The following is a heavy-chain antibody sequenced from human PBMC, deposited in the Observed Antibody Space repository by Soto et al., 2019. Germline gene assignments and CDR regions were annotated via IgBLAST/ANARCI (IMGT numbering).Heavy chain of an antibody. CDR3: AKKPYYYTSGSYYNGLLDY. CDR2: ISDSGGTT. V-gene: IGHV3-23*01. J-gene: IGHJ4*02. CDR1: GFTLSYYY. D-gene: IGHD3-10*01. Sequence: PGGSLSLSCAASGFTLSYYYMSWIRQAPGKGLEWVSTISDSGGTTYYADSVKGRFTISRDNSKNTLYLQMNSLRAEDTALYYCAKKPYYYTSGSYYNGLLDYWGQGTLVTVSS.